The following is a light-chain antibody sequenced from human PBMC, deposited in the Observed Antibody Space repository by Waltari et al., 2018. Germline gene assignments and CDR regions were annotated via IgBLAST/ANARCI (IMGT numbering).Light chain of an antibody. Sequence: SYELTQPPSVSVSPGQTASITCSGDKLGDKYASWYQQKPGQSPVLGICQDTKRPSGIPERFSGSNSGNTATLTISGTQAMDEADYYCQAWDSRHVIIGGGTKLTVL. CDR1: KLGDKY. CDR2: QDT. V-gene: IGLV3-1*01. J-gene: IGLJ2*01. CDR3: QAWDSRHVI.